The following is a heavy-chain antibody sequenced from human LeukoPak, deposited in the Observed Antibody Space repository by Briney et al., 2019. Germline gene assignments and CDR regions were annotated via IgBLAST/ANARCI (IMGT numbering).Heavy chain of an antibody. J-gene: IGHJ5*02. Sequence: SETLSLTCTVSGGSISSHFWTWVRQTPGKGLEWIGYYYYSGNLSYNPSLRSRVTISAVPSETQFFLKLTSVTAADTAVYFYARGENPHSFGSWGQGALVTVSS. D-gene: IGHD5-18*01. CDR3: ARGENPHSFGS. CDR1: GGSISSHF. CDR2: YYYSGNL. V-gene: IGHV4-59*11.